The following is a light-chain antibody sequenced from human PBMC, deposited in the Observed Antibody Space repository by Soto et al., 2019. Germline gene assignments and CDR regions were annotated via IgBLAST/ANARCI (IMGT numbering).Light chain of an antibody. CDR1: QAISSY. V-gene: IGKV1-9*01. CDR3: QQLNSYPRT. CDR2: GAS. Sequence: IQLTQSPSSLSASVGDRVTITCRASQAISSYLAWYQQKPGRAPNLLIYGASTLQSGVPSRFSGSGSGTELTLTISSLQPEDFATYYCQQLNSYPRTFGQGTKVEIK. J-gene: IGKJ1*01.